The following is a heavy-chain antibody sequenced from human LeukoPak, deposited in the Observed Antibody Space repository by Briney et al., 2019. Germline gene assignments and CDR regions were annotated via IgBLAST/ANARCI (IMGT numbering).Heavy chain of an antibody. D-gene: IGHD6-19*01. CDR1: GFTFRSYG. CDR2: ISYDGSNK. V-gene: IGHV3-30*18. Sequence: GGSLRLSCAASGFTFRSYGMHWVRQAPGKGLEWLAVISYDGSNKYYADSVKGQFTISRDNSKNTLDLQMNNLRAEDTAVYYCAKDDGRPLSSGGWAYFDYWGQGTLVTVSS. J-gene: IGHJ4*02. CDR3: AKDDGRPLSSGGWAYFDY.